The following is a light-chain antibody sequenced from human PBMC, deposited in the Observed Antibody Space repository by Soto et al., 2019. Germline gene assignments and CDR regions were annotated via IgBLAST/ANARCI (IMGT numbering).Light chain of an antibody. Sequence: EIVMTQSPATLSVSPGEGVTLSCRASQGIGDTLAWYQHKPGQTPRLLIYDTSVRATGVPARFSGSGSGTDFTLTISRLEPEDFAVYYCQQRSSWPPITFGGGTKWIS. V-gene: IGKV3-11*01. CDR3: QQRSSWPPIT. CDR1: QGIGDT. CDR2: DTS. J-gene: IGKJ4*01.